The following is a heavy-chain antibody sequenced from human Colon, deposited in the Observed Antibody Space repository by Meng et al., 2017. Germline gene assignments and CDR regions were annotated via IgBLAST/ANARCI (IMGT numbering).Heavy chain of an antibody. J-gene: IGHJ4*02. CDR1: GFSLSTSGVG. CDR2: IYWDDDK. D-gene: IGHD3-16*01. Sequence: QITLKESGPTLVKPTQTLTLTCTFAGFSLSTSGVGVGWFRQPPGKALEWLALIYWDDDKRYSPSLKSRLTITKDTSKNQVVLTMTNMDPVDTATYYCAHRHPGGPVDYWGQGTLVTVSS. CDR3: AHRHPGGPVDY. V-gene: IGHV2-5*02.